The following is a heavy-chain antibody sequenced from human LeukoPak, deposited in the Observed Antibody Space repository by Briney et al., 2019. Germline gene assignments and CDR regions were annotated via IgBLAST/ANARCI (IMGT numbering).Heavy chain of an antibody. Sequence: PSETLSLTCTVSGGSISSSSYYWGWIRQPPGKGLEWIGSIYYSGSTYYNPSPKSRVTISVDKSKNQFSLKLSSVTAADTAVYYCARDRSYWGQGTLVTVSS. J-gene: IGHJ4*02. CDR1: GGSISSSSYY. CDR2: IYYSGST. CDR3: ARDRSY. V-gene: IGHV4-39*07.